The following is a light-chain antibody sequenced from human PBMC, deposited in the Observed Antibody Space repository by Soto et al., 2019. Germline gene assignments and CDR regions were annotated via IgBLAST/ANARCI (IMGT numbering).Light chain of an antibody. CDR3: AAWDDSLNGVV. J-gene: IGLJ3*02. Sequence: QSVLTQSPSASGTPGQRVTISCSGSSSNIGSNSVNWYQKFPATAPKLLIYGNNQRPSGVPDRFSGSKSGTSASLAISGLHSEDEADYYCAAWDDSLNGVVFGGGTKVTVL. CDR1: SSNIGSNS. V-gene: IGLV1-44*01. CDR2: GNN.